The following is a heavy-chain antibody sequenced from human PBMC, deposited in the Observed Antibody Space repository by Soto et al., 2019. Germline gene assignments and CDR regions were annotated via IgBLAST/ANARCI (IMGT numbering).Heavy chain of an antibody. Sequence: PVGSLRLSCVASGFTFSSYGMHWVRQAAGKGLEWVAVTAYDESEKYYADSVKGRFTISRDNSRNTLFLQMNSLRAEDTDVYYCAKNDDSFDYWGQGTLVTVSS. V-gene: IGHV3-30*18. CDR1: GFTFSSYG. CDR3: AKNDDSFDY. J-gene: IGHJ4*02. CDR2: TAYDESEK.